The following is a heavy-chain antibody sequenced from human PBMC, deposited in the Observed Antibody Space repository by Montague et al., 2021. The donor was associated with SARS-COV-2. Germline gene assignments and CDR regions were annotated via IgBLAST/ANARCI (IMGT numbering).Heavy chain of an antibody. V-gene: IGHV4-39*07. J-gene: IGHJ4*02. CDR1: GDSLHRSAYY. CDR2: VNQSGTT. CDR3: ASHRGGYNYNDYFNH. D-gene: IGHD5-18*01. Sequence: SETLSLTCTVSGDSLHRSAYYWGWFRQPPGKGLEWIGEVNQSGTTIYNPSVKSGVTISEDTSKNQFYLRLNSVTAADTAFYYCASHRGGYNYNDYFNHWGQGTLVSVSS.